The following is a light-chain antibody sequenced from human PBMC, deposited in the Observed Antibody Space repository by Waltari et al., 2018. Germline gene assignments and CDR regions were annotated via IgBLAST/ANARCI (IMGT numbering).Light chain of an antibody. CDR1: QGVGRA. V-gene: IGKV3-20*01. Sequence: EIVLTQSPGALASSPGEGVTISCRASQGVGRALAWYQQKPGQAPRLLIYDAFSRATGISEKFSGSGSGTDFSLTISRVEPEDFAGYFCQRYVRLPVTFGQETKVEFK. CDR3: QRYVRLPVT. CDR2: DAF. J-gene: IGKJ1*01.